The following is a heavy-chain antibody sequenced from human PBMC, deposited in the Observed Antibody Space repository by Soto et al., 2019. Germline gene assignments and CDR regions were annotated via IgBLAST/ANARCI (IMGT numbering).Heavy chain of an antibody. J-gene: IGHJ6*02. Sequence: SETLSLTCAVSGGSISSGGYSWSWIRQPPGKGLEWIGYIYHSGSTYYNPSLKSRVTISVDRSRNQFSLKLSSVTAADTAVYYCARGIGSGYYYYGMDVWGQGTTVTVSS. CDR2: IYHSGST. CDR3: ARGIGSGYYYYGMDV. V-gene: IGHV4-30-2*01. D-gene: IGHD1-26*01. CDR1: GGSISSGGYS.